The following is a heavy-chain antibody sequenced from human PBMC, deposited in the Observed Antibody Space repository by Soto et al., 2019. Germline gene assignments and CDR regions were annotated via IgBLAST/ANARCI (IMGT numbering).Heavy chain of an antibody. J-gene: IGHJ4*02. CDR1: GGSISSGGYY. V-gene: IGHV4-31*03. D-gene: IGHD1-26*01. CDR2: IYYSGST. CDR3: VRASGNYYVSIDS. Sequence: TLSLTCTVSGGSISSGGYYWSWIRQHPGKGLEWIGYIYYSGSTYYNPSLKSRVTISVDTSKNQFSLKLSSVTAADTAVYYCVRASGNYYVSIDSWGQGTLVTVSS.